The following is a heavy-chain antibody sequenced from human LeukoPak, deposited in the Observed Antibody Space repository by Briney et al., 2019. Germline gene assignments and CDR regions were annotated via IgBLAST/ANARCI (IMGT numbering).Heavy chain of an antibody. CDR3: AKKEFFYDYVWGSYRLGDAFDI. CDR2: ISGSGGST. Sequence: PGGSLRLSCAASGFTFSSYAMSWVRQAPGKGLEWVSAISGSGGSTYHADSVKGRFTISRDNSKNTLYLQMNSLRAEDTAVYYCAKKEFFYDYVWGSYRLGDAFDIWGQGTMVTVSS. J-gene: IGHJ3*02. V-gene: IGHV3-23*01. CDR1: GFTFSSYA. D-gene: IGHD3-16*02.